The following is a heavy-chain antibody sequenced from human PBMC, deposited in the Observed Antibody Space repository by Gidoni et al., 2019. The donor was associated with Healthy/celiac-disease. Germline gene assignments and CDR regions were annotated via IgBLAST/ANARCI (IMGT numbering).Heavy chain of an antibody. J-gene: IGHJ5*02. CDR3: ARDLIGVKRGAAGTRYFNWFDP. CDR1: GYTFTGYY. V-gene: IGHV1-2*06. CDR2: INPNSGGT. D-gene: IGHD1-1*01. Sequence: QVQLVQSGAEVKKPGASVKVSCKASGYTFTGYYLHWVRQAPGQGLEWMGRINPNSGGTNYAQKFQGRVTMTRDTSISTAYMELSRLRSDDTAVYYCARDLIGVKRGAAGTRYFNWFDPWGQGTLVTVSS.